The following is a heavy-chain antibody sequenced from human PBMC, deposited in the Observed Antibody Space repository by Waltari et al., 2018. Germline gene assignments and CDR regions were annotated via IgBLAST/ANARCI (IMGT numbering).Heavy chain of an antibody. D-gene: IGHD1-1*01. V-gene: IGHV3-23*01. CDR1: GFTFRRYA. Sequence: EVRLLESGGGSVQPGGSLRLSCVGSGFTFRRYAMSGVRQAPGKGLEWVSGISDNSGSTYYADSVKGRFTISRDNFKNTLFLDLNSLRAEDTAAYYCAKSGDNYVVYFDSWGQGSLVSVSS. J-gene: IGHJ4*02. CDR3: AKSGDNYVVYFDS. CDR2: ISDNSGST.